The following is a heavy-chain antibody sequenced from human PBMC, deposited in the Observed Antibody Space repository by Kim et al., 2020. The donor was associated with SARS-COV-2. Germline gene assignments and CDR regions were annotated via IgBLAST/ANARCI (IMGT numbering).Heavy chain of an antibody. Sequence: LKSRVTISVDTSKNQFSLKLSSVTAADTAVYYCARGGITMVRGVPRWFDPWGQGTLVTVSS. J-gene: IGHJ5*02. D-gene: IGHD3-10*01. V-gene: IGHV4-59*09. CDR3: ARGGITMVRGVPRWFDP.